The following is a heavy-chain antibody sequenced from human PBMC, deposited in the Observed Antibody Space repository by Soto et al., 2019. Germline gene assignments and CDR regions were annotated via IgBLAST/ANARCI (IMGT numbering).Heavy chain of an antibody. Sequence: GGSLRLSFAASGFTFSSYAMSWVRQAPGKGLEWVSAISGSGGSTYYADPVNGRFTISRDNSKNTLYLQMNSLRAEDTAVYYCAKAEGSTIFGVVTTHFDYWGQGTLVTVSS. CDR3: AKAEGSTIFGVVTTHFDY. D-gene: IGHD3-3*01. CDR1: GFTFSSYA. V-gene: IGHV3-23*01. CDR2: ISGSGGST. J-gene: IGHJ4*02.